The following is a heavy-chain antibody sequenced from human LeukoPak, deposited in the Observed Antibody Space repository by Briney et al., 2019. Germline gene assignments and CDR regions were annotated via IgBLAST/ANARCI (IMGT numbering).Heavy chain of an antibody. Sequence: SVKVSCKASGGTFSSYAISWVRQAPGQGLEWMGGIIPIFGTANYAQKFQGRVTITADKSTSTAYMELSSLRSEDTAVYYCAREARALAVAHFDYWGQGTLVTVSS. CDR3: AREARALAVAHFDY. J-gene: IGHJ4*02. CDR2: IIPIFGTA. CDR1: GGTFSSYA. D-gene: IGHD6-19*01. V-gene: IGHV1-69*06.